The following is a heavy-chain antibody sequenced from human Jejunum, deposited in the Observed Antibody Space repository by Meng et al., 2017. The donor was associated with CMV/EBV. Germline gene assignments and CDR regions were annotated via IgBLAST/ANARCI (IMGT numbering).Heavy chain of an antibody. V-gene: IGHV4-59*08. CDR2: NYYSGST. CDR1: GGSISTYY. D-gene: IGHD3-16*02. Sequence: VRRHGSGPSLVQPPETPSLTSAVSGGSISTYYWSWIRHPPEKGLEWIGNNYYSGSTNYNPSLASRVTISVDSSKNQFSLKLSSVTAADTAVYYCARHQNGGTYPLDYWGQGTLVTVSS. J-gene: IGHJ4*02. CDR3: ARHQNGGTYPLDY.